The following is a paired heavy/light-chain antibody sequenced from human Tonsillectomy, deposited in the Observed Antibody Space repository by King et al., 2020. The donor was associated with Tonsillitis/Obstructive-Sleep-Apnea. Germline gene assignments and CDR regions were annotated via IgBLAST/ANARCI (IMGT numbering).Heavy chain of an antibody. CDR2: IWFDGSNQ. V-gene: IGHV3-33*06. D-gene: IGHD1-26*01. CDR3: AKDGKVAPETYSFGN. CDR1: GFTFSTYG. J-gene: IGHJ4*02. Sequence: QVQLVESGGGVVQPGRSLRLSCAASGFTFSTYGMHWVRQAPGKGLEWVAIIWFDGSNQYYADSVKGRFTISRDNSKNTLYLQMNSLTADDTAVYYCAKDGKVAPETYSFGNWGQGTLVTVSS.
Light chain of an antibody. Sequence: SYELTQPPSVSVSPGQTARITCSGDALAKKYGFWYQQKPGQAPVMVIFKDTERPSGIPERFSGSSSGTTVTLTISGVQAEDEADYYCHSSDNSGTYQVFGGGTKLTVL. V-gene: IGLV3-25*02. CDR2: KDT. J-gene: IGLJ3*02. CDR3: HSSDNSGTYQV. CDR1: ALAKKY.